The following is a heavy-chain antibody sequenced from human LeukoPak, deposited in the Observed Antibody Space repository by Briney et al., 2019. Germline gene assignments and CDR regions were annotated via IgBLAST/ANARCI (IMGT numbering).Heavy chain of an antibody. J-gene: IGHJ4*02. CDR1: GFTFSSYA. Sequence: PGRSLRLSCAASGFTFSSYAMHWVRQAPGKGLEWVAVISYDGSNKYYADSVKGRFTISRDNAKNSLYLQMNTLRAEDTAVYYCARGVNPYSSSWYYWGQGTLVTVSS. D-gene: IGHD6-13*01. CDR2: ISYDGSNK. V-gene: IGHV3-30*04. CDR3: ARGVNPYSSSWYY.